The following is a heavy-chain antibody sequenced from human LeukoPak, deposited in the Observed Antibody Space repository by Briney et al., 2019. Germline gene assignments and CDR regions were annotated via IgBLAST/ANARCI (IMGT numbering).Heavy chain of an antibody. Sequence: HGESLKISCKDSGYSFTSYWISWVRQMPGKGLEWMGRIDPGASYTTYSPSFQGHVTISADKSISTAYLQWSSLKASDTAMYYCASSTSRYGMDVWGQGTTVTVSS. D-gene: IGHD2-2*01. CDR1: GYSFTSYW. V-gene: IGHV5-10-1*01. CDR2: IDPGASYT. CDR3: ASSTSRYGMDV. J-gene: IGHJ6*02.